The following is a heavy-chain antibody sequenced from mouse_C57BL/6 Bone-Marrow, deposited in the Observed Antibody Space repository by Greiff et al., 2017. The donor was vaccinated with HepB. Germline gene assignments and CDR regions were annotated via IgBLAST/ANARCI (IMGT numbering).Heavy chain of an antibody. J-gene: IGHJ3*01. V-gene: IGHV1-55*01. D-gene: IGHD2-5*01. CDR1: GYTFTSYW. CDR3: ARLSNYPWFAY. CDR2: IYPGSGST. Sequence: QVQLKQPGAELVKPGASVKMSCKASGYTFTSYWITWVKQRPGQGLEWIGDIYPGSGSTNYNDKFKSKATLTVETSSSTAYMQLSSLTSEDSAVYYCARLSNYPWFAYWGQGTLVTVSA.